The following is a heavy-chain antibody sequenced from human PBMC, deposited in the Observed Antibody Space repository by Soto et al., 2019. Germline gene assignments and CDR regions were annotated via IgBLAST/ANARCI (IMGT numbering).Heavy chain of an antibody. D-gene: IGHD2-2*01. CDR1: GYSFTSYW. CDR2: IYPGDSDT. J-gene: IGHJ6*03. Sequence: PGESLKISCKGSGYSFTSYWIGWVRQMPGKGLEWMGIIYPGDSDTRYSPSSQGQVTISADKSISTAYLQWSSLKASDTAMYYWARRDCSSTSCYDADYYYMDVWGKGTTVTVS. V-gene: IGHV5-51*01. CDR3: ARRDCSSTSCYDADYYYMDV.